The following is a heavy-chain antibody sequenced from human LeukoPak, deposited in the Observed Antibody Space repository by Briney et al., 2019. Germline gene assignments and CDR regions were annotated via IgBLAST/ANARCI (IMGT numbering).Heavy chain of an antibody. CDR1: GFTFSRYW. D-gene: IGHD2/OR15-2a*01. CDR3: TRGRGTIYVFDY. Sequence: GGSLRLSCVAPGFTFSRYWMHWVRQAPGKGLVWVSHINSDGSSATYADSVKGRFTISRDNAKNTLYLQMNSLRAEDTAVYYCTRGRGTIYVFDYWGQGTLVTVSS. J-gene: IGHJ4*02. V-gene: IGHV3-74*01. CDR2: INSDGSSA.